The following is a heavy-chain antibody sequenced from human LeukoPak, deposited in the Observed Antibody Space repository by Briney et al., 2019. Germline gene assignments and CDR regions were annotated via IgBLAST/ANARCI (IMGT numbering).Heavy chain of an antibody. D-gene: IGHD6-19*01. CDR1: GFSFSGSV. CDR2: LSVDGSSE. Sequence: GGSLRLSCAASGFSFSGSVMHWVRQAPGKGLEWVAGLSVDGSSEHYADSVKGRFTISRDSSKNTLYLQMDSLKSEDTAVYYCARGFYGSGHCDVFDIWGQGTMVTVSS. V-gene: IGHV3-30*04. J-gene: IGHJ3*02. CDR3: ARGFYGSGHCDVFDI.